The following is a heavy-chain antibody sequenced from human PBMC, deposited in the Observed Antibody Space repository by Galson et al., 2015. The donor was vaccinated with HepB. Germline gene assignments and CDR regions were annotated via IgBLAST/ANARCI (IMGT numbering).Heavy chain of an antibody. D-gene: IGHD2-21*01. CDR2: ISGSGGST. CDR1: GFTFKNYD. V-gene: IGHV3-23*01. J-gene: IGHJ4*02. CDR3: TKRSERCIFSPIDS. Sequence: FLRLSCAASGFTFKNYDMSWVRQAPGKGLECVSFISGSGGSTYYADSVNGRFTISRDNAKYTLYLQMYCLTAEKAALYYWTKRSERCIFSPIDSWGQGTLVTVSS.